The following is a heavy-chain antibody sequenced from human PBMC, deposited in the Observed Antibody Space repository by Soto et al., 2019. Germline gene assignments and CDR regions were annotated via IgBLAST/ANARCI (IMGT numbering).Heavy chain of an antibody. CDR2: INHSGST. D-gene: IGHD6-13*01. Sequence: SETLSLTCAVYGGPFSGYYWSWIRQPPGKGLEWIGEINHSGSTNYNPSLKSRVTISVDTSKNQFSLKLSSVTAADTAVYYCASDPRIAAAPSFDDWGQGTLVNVSS. J-gene: IGHJ4*02. V-gene: IGHV4-34*01. CDR3: ASDPRIAAAPSFDD. CDR1: GGPFSGYY.